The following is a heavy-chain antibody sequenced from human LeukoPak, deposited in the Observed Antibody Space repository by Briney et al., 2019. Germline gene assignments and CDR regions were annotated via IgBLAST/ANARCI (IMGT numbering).Heavy chain of an antibody. Sequence: SETLSLTCAVYGGSFSGYYWSWIRQPPGKGLEWIGEINHSGSTNYNPSLKSRVTISVDTSGNQFSLKLSSVTAADTAVYYCARGPGDHYDSSGYYYWGQGTLVTVSS. V-gene: IGHV4-34*01. CDR3: ARGPGDHYDSSGYYY. J-gene: IGHJ4*02. CDR2: INHSGST. CDR1: GGSFSGYY. D-gene: IGHD3-22*01.